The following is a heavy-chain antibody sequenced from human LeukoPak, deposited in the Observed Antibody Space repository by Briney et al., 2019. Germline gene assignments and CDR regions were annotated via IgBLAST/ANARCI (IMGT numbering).Heavy chain of an antibody. D-gene: IGHD4-17*01. J-gene: IGHJ3*02. Sequence: GSLRLSCAASGFTFSSYAMSWIRQPPGKGLEWIGEINHSGSTNYNPSLKSRVTISVDTSKNQFSLKLSSVTAADTAVYYCASGYYGDFGAFDIWGQGTMVTVSS. CDR2: INHSGST. CDR3: ASGYYGDFGAFDI. V-gene: IGHV4-34*01. CDR1: GFTFSSYA.